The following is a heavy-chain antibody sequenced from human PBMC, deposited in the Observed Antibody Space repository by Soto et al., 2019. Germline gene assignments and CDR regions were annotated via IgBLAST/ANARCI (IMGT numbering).Heavy chain of an antibody. V-gene: IGHV3-30-3*01. Sequence: QVQLVESGGGVVQPGRSLRLSCAASGFTFSSYAMHWVRQAPGKGLEWVAVISYDGSNKYYADSVKGRFTISRDNSKNTRYLQMNSLRAEDTAVYYCARGSSWSGDYWGQGTLVTVSS. J-gene: IGHJ4*02. D-gene: IGHD6-13*01. CDR1: GFTFSSYA. CDR2: ISYDGSNK. CDR3: ARGSSWSGDY.